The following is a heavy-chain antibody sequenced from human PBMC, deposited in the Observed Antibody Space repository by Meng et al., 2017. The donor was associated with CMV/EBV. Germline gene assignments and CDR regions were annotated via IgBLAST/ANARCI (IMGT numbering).Heavy chain of an antibody. D-gene: IGHD6-13*01. CDR1: GYTFTSYG. CDR3: AIAAAGFGNWFDP. J-gene: IGHJ5*02. Sequence: SVKVSCKASGYTFTSYGISWVRQAPGQGREWMGGIIPIFGTANYAQKFQGRVTITTDESTSTAYMELSSLRSEDTAVYYCAIAAAGFGNWFDPWGQGTLVTVSS. CDR2: IIPIFGTA. V-gene: IGHV1-69*05.